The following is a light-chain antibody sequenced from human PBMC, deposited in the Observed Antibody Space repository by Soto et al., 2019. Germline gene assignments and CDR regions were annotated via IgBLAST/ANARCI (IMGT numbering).Light chain of an antibody. J-gene: IGKJ4*01. Sequence: EIVLTQSPGTLSLSPGERATLSCRASQSVSSSYLAWYQQKPGQAPRLLKYGVSSRATGIPDRFRGSGSGTDFTLTVSRLEPEDCGVYYCQQYGSSPPRLTFGGGTKVGIK. V-gene: IGKV3-20*01. CDR1: QSVSSSY. CDR3: QQYGSSPPRLT. CDR2: GVS.